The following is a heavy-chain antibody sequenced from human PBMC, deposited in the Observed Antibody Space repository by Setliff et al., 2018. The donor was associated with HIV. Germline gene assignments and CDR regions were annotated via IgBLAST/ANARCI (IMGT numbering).Heavy chain of an antibody. CDR1: GYTFTGYY. V-gene: IGHV1-2*02. J-gene: IGHJ4*02. D-gene: IGHD2-2*01. Sequence: GASVKVSCKASGYTFTGYYMHWVRQAPGQGLERMGWINPNSGGTNYAQKFQGRVTMTRDTSISTAYMELSRLRSDDTAVYYCARGFDYAQRPPLYYFDYWGQGTLVTVSS. CDR3: ARGFDYAQRPPLYYFDY. CDR2: INPNSGGT.